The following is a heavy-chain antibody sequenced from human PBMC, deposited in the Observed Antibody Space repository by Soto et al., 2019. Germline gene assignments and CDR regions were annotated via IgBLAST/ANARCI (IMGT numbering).Heavy chain of an antibody. Sequence: QVQLVQSGAEVRKPGASVNISCRASGFSFSDNLINWVRQAPGQSLEWMGWINPDNCNTRYSQTFQGRVTISRHSSASIAYVEVSDLTSADTSVYYCARDILSVGPRANDAFDVWCQGTMVSVSS. J-gene: IGHJ3*01. CDR1: GFSFSDNL. D-gene: IGHD2-8*02. V-gene: IGHV1-3*01. CDR2: INPDNCNT. CDR3: ARDILSVGPRANDAFDV.